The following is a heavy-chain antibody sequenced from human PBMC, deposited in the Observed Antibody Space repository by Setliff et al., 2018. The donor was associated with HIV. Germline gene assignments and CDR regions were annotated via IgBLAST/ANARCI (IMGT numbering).Heavy chain of an antibody. V-gene: IGHV3-48*04. CDR2: IGISGSTI. Sequence: LSCAASGFSFGSYWMSWVRQAPGKGLEWVTYIGISGSTIYYADSAKGRFTISRDNAKKSLYLHMHSLRAEDTAVYYCARVGRQQWLVQNHFDYWGQGTLVTVSS. J-gene: IGHJ4*02. D-gene: IGHD6-19*01. CDR1: GFSFGSYW. CDR3: ARVGRQQWLVQNHFDY.